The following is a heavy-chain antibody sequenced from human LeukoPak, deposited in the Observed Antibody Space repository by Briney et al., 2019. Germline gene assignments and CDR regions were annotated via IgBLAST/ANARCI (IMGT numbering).Heavy chain of an antibody. Sequence: GGSLRLSCAASGFTVSSYYMSWVRQAPGKGLEWVSVIYSGGVIYYADSVKGRFTISRDNSKNMLYLQMNSLRAEDTAVYYCAREDGYSAPFDYWGQGTLVTVSS. D-gene: IGHD5-12*01. CDR3: AREDGYSAPFDY. CDR2: IYSGGVI. CDR1: GFTVSSYY. J-gene: IGHJ4*02. V-gene: IGHV3-53*01.